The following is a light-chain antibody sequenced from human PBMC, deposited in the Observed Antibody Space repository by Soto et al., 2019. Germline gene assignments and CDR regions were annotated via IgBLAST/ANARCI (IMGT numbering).Light chain of an antibody. J-gene: IGKJ1*01. CDR1: QTISSW. CDR3: QQYGSSGT. CDR2: KAS. Sequence: EIQMTQSASTVSGSEGDRVTITCRASQTISSWLAWYQQKPGKAPKLLIYKASTLKSGVPSRFSGSGSGTDFTLTISRLEPEDFAVYSCQQYGSSGTFAQGTKVDIK. V-gene: IGKV1-5*03.